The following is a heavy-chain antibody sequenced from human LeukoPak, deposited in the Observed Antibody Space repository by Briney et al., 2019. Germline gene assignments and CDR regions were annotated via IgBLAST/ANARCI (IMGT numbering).Heavy chain of an antibody. CDR2: INPNSGGT. CDR3: ARGGSNYYDSSGIFGY. D-gene: IGHD3-22*01. CDR1: GYTFTGYY. Sequence: ASVKVSCKASGYTFTGYYMHWVRQAPGQGLEWMGWINPNSGGTNYAQKFQGRVTMTRDTSISTAYMELSRLRSDDTAVYYCARGGSNYYDSSGIFGYWGQGTLVTVSS. V-gene: IGHV1-2*02. J-gene: IGHJ4*02.